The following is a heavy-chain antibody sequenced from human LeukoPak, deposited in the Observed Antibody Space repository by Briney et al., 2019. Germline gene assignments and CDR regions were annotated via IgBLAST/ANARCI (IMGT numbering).Heavy chain of an antibody. D-gene: IGHD6-6*01. V-gene: IGHV3-53*01. Sequence: GGSLRLSCAASGFTVSSNYMSWVRQAPGKGLEWVSVIYSGGSTYYADSVKGRFTISRDNSKNTLYLQMNSLRAEDTAVYYCAREYSSSSLAVSDYWGQGIQVTVSS. CDR3: AREYSSSSLAVSDY. J-gene: IGHJ4*02. CDR1: GFTVSSNY. CDR2: IYSGGST.